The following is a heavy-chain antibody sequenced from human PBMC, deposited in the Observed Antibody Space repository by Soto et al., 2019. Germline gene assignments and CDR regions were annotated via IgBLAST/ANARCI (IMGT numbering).Heavy chain of an antibody. CDR2: FYSSGSI. J-gene: IGHJ5*02. V-gene: IGHV4-30-4*01. CDR1: GYSITAGVYY. Sequence: SETLSLTCFVSGYSITAGVYYWSWIRHHPGRGLEWIGSFYSSGSIIYKPSLRSRVSISGDTSSNQFSMSLTSVTAADTARYYCARMYSSGSGWFHPWGQGTLVTV. CDR3: ARMYSSGSGWFHP. D-gene: IGHD6-19*01.